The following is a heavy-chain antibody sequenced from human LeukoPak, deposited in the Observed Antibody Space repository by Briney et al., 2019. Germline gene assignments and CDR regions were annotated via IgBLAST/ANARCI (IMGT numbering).Heavy chain of an antibody. CDR3: ARDGSGSYYIGDAFDI. J-gene: IGHJ3*02. V-gene: IGHV4-59*01. Sequence: PSETLSLTCTVSGGSISSYYWSWIRQPPGKGLEWIGYMYYSGSTNYNPSLKSRVTISVDTSKNQFSLKLSSVTAADTAVYYCARDGSGSYYIGDAFDIWGQGTMVTVSS. D-gene: IGHD3-10*01. CDR2: MYYSGST. CDR1: GGSISSYY.